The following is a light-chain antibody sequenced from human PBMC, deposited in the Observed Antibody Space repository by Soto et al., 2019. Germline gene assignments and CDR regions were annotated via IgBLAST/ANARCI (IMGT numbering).Light chain of an antibody. Sequence: DIQMTQSPSTLSASVGDRVTITCRASQSISGWLAWYQQRPGRAPKLLIYDASTLESGVPSRLSGSGSGTEFTLTISSLQPDDFATYYCQQYNTYSWTSGQGTKVDIK. CDR1: QSISGW. CDR3: QQYNTYSWT. J-gene: IGKJ1*01. CDR2: DAS. V-gene: IGKV1-5*01.